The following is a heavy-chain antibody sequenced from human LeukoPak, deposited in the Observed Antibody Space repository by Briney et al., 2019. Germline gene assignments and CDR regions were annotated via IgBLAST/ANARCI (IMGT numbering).Heavy chain of an antibody. Sequence: PGGSLRLSCVVSGFTFSSSWMAWVRQAPGKGLQWVANINHDGSVKNYVGSVKDRFAISRDNAQNSFYLQMNSLETDDTAVYYCAKDSYSKGDYWGQGTLVTVSS. J-gene: IGHJ4*02. CDR3: AKDSYSKGDY. CDR1: GFTFSSSW. V-gene: IGHV3-7*01. CDR2: INHDGSVK. D-gene: IGHD4-11*01.